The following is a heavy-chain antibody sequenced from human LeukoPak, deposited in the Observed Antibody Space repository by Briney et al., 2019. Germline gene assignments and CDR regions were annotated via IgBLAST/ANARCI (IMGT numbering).Heavy chain of an antibody. D-gene: IGHD3-3*01. CDR1: GGSISSGGYS. CDR3: ARGTIFGIVSHFDY. Sequence: SQTLSLTCAVSGGSISSGGYSWSWIRQPPGKGLEWIGYIYHSGSTYYNPSLKSRVTISVDRSRDKFSLKLSSVTAADTAVYYCARGTIFGIVSHFDYWGQGTLVTVSS. J-gene: IGHJ4*02. CDR2: IYHSGST. V-gene: IGHV4-30-2*01.